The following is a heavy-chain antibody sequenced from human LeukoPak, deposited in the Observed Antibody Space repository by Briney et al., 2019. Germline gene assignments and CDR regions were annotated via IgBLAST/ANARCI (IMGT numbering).Heavy chain of an antibody. V-gene: IGHV4-59*01. Sequence: PSETLSLTCNVSGGSIRSYYWSWIRQPPGKGLEWIGDIYYKGSTNYNPSLKSRVTVSVDTSKNQFSLKLSSVTAADSAVYYCARGGSPGAFDIWGQGTMVTVSS. CDR2: IYYKGST. CDR3: ARGGSPGAFDI. CDR1: GGSIRSYY. J-gene: IGHJ3*02.